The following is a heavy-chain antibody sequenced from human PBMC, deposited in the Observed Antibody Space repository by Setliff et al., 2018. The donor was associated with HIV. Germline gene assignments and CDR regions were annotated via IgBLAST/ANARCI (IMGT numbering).Heavy chain of an antibody. CDR1: GFTLSSYW. V-gene: IGHV3-30-3*01. D-gene: IGHD4-4*01. Sequence: PGGSLRLSCSASGFTLSSYWMTWVRQAPGKGLEWVAVISYDGSNKYYADSVKGRFTISRDNSKNTLYLQMNSLRAEDTAVYYCAQITVMGYWGQGTLVTVSS. CDR2: ISYDGSNK. CDR3: AQITVMGY. J-gene: IGHJ4*02.